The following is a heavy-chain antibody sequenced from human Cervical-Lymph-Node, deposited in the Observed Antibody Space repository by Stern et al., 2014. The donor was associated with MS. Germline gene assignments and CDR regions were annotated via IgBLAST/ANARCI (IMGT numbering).Heavy chain of an antibody. CDR1: GLPFNIYA. D-gene: IGHD3-3*01. J-gene: IGHJ5*02. CDR2: VSPDPRT. Sequence: EVQLVQSGGGLVQPGGSLRLSCAASGLPFNIYAMSWVRQAPGKGLEWVSTVSPDPRTHYADSVKGRFVISRDDSRSTLYLQMNSLRVDDTAIYYCASHISVFGVDNWFDPWGQGTLVTVSS. CDR3: ASHISVFGVDNWFDP. V-gene: IGHV3-23*04.